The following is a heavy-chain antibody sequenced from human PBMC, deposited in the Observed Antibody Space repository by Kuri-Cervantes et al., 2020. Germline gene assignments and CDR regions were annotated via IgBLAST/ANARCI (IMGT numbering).Heavy chain of an antibody. CDR1: GGTFSRYT. CDR2: IIPMFGTK. CDR3: ARDHLGDTMIVVGRAFDI. J-gene: IGHJ3*02. Sequence: SVKVSCKISGGTFSRYTMNWVRRQAPGQGLEWMGGIIPMFGTKNYAQKFQDRVSITTDESTSTAYMELSSLRSEDTAVYYCARDHLGDTMIVVGRAFDIWGQGTMVTVSS. V-gene: IGHV1-69*05. D-gene: IGHD3-22*01.